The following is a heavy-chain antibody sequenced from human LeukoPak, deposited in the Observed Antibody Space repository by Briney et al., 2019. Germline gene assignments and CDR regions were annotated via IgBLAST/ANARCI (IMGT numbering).Heavy chain of an antibody. Sequence: ASVTVSCKPSGYTFTNYYIHWVRQAPGQGPEWVGWINPASAGAAFAPKFRGRVSMTWDSSITTAFMDLTSLRSNDTAISYCARQLGNYYRAFDFWGQGTLVTVSS. CDR2: INPASAGA. CDR3: ARQLGNYYRAFDF. D-gene: IGHD1-26*01. J-gene: IGHJ4*02. CDR1: GYTFTNYY. V-gene: IGHV1-2*02.